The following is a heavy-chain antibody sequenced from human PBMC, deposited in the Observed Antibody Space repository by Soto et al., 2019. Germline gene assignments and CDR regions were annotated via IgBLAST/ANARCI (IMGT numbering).Heavy chain of an antibody. V-gene: IGHV3-11*01. CDR2: ISASSTTI. CDR3: ARDIRGAN. J-gene: IGHJ4*02. Sequence: QVQLVESGGGLVKIGGSLRLSCAASGFTFRDHYITWIRQVPGKGLEWVSYISASSTTIYYADSVKGRFTISRDNAKNSVFLQMNSLRAEDTAVYYCARDIRGANWGQGTLVTVSS. CDR1: GFTFRDHY.